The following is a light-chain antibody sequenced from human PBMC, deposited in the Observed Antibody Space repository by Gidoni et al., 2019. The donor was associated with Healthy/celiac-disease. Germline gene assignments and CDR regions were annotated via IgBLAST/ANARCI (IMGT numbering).Light chain of an antibody. CDR2: AAS. Sequence: DIQLTQSPSSLSASVGDRVTITCRASQSISSYLNWYQQKPGKAPKLLSYAASSLQSGVPSRVSGSGSGTDFTLTISSLQPEDVATYYCQQSYSTPGGSFGQGTKLEIK. V-gene: IGKV1-39*01. CDR1: QSISSY. CDR3: QQSYSTPGGS. J-gene: IGKJ2*04.